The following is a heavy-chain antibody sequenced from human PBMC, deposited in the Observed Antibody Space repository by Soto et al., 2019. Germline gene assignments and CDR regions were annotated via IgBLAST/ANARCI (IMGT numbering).Heavy chain of an antibody. V-gene: IGHV1-3*04. CDR2: IHTAKGNT. CDR3: ASYVRGPAFYLDS. D-gene: IGHD3-10*02. Sequence: VSCKASGYTFTNNVIHWLRQAPGQTLEWMGWIHTAKGNTKYSQKFEARVTLTRDTAASTAYMELNSLRVEDTAVYYCASYVRGPAFYLDSWGQGTLVTVSS. J-gene: IGHJ4*02. CDR1: GYTFTNNV.